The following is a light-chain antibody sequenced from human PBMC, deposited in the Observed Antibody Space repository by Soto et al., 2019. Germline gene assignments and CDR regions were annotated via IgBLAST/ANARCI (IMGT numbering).Light chain of an antibody. CDR2: GTS. Sequence: ETVVTQSPGTLSLSPGEGATLSCRASQSVDSRYLAWYQQKPCQAPRLLIHGTSNRASGIPDRFSGSGSGTDFTLTISRLEPEDFAVYYCQQYGTAPYTFGQGTTLEFK. V-gene: IGKV3-20*01. CDR3: QQYGTAPYT. CDR1: QSVDSRY. J-gene: IGKJ2*01.